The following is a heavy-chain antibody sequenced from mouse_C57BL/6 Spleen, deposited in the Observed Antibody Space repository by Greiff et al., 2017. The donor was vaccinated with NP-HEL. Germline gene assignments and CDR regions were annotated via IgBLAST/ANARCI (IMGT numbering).Heavy chain of an antibody. CDR3: ARRGGNHWYFDV. J-gene: IGHJ1*03. V-gene: IGHV1-53*01. Sequence: QVQLQQPGTELVKPGASVKLSCKASGYTFTSYWMHWVKQRPGQGLEWIGNINPSNGGTNSNEKFKSKAPLTVDKSSSTAYMQLSSLTSEDSAVYYCARRGGNHWYFDVWGTGTTVTVSS. CDR2: INPSNGGT. CDR1: GYTFTSYW. D-gene: IGHD2-1*01.